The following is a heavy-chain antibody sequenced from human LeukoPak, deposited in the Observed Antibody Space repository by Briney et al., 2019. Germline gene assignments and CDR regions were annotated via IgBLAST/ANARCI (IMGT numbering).Heavy chain of an antibody. CDR1: GFTFSSYA. CDR3: ARDLGYGSGTDADQSLDY. Sequence: GGSLRLSCAASGFTFSSYAMHWVRQAPGKGLEWVAVISYDGSNKYYADSVKGRFTISRDNSKNTLHLQMNSLRAEDTAVYYCARDLGYGSGTDADQSLDYWGQGTLVTASS. J-gene: IGHJ4*02. CDR2: ISYDGSNK. D-gene: IGHD3-10*01. V-gene: IGHV3-30-3*01.